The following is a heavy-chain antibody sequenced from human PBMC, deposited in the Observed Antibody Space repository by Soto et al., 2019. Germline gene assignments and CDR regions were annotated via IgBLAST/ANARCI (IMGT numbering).Heavy chain of an antibody. CDR3: ARDLGSGYDPGDY. D-gene: IGHD5-12*01. CDR2: IIPIIGTR. CDR1: GGTFSIYA. Sequence: QVQLVQSGAEVKKPGSSVKVACKACGGTFSIYAVSWVRQAPGQGLEWMGGIIPIIGTRNYAQRFQGRITITGDESTSTAYMELSSLKSEDTAVYYFARDLGSGYDPGDYWGQGTLVTVSS. V-gene: IGHV1-69*12. J-gene: IGHJ4*02.